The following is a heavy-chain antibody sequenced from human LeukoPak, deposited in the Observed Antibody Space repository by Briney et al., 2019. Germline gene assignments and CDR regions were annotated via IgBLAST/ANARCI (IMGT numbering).Heavy chain of an antibody. CDR3: ARDGKIVGATGVVHWFDP. J-gene: IGHJ5*02. CDR1: GYTFTSYG. Sequence: GASVKVSCKASGYTFTSYGISWVRQAPGQGLEWMGWISAYNGTTNYAQKLQGRVTMTTDTSTSTAYMELRSLRSDDTAVYYCARDGKIVGATGVVHWFDPWGQGTLVTVSS. V-gene: IGHV1-18*01. D-gene: IGHD1-26*01. CDR2: ISAYNGTT.